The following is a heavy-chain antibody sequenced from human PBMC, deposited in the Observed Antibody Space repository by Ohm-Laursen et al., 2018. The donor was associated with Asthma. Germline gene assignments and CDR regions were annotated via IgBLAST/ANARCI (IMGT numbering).Heavy chain of an antibody. CDR3: ARIGAEWELPGREYSLIH. V-gene: IGHV3-48*03. Sequence: SLRLSCTASALTFDTYDMNWVRQAPGKGLEWVSLISNSGTTIYYADSVKGRFTISRDNAKNLVYLQMDSLRVDDTALYYCARIGAEWELPGREYSLIHWGQGTLVTVSS. D-gene: IGHD1-26*01. CDR2: ISNSGTTI. J-gene: IGHJ1*01. CDR1: ALTFDTYD.